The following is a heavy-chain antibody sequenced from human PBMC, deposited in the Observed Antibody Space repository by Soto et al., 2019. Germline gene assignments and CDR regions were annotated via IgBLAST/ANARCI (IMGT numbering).Heavy chain of an antibody. CDR1: GGSISSSSYY. Sequence: PSETLSLTCTVSGGSISSSSYYWGWIRQPPGKGLEWIGSIYYSGSTYYNPSLKSRVTISVDTSKNQFSLKLSSVTAADTAVYYCARHSIAAKSYDYWGQGTLVTVSS. CDR2: IYYSGST. J-gene: IGHJ4*02. V-gene: IGHV4-39*01. CDR3: ARHSIAAKSYDY. D-gene: IGHD6-25*01.